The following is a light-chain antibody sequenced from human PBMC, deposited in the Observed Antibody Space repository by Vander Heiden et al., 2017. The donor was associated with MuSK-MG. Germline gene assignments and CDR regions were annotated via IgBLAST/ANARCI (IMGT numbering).Light chain of an antibody. CDR3: QQDGSSPRT. V-gene: IGKV3-20*01. Sequence: EIVLTQSPGTLSLSPGERATLSCRASQSASSSYLAWYQHEPGQAPRLLIYGASSRATGIPDRFSGSESGTDFTLTISRLEPEDYAVYYCQQDGSSPRTFGQGTKVEIK. J-gene: IGKJ1*01. CDR1: QSASSSY. CDR2: GAS.